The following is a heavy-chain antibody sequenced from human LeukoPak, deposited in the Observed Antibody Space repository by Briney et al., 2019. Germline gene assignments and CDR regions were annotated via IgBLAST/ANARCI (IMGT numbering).Heavy chain of an antibody. CDR2: ISGGGDMT. V-gene: IGHV3-23*01. J-gene: IGHJ4*02. D-gene: IGHD2-2*01. CDR3: AGAGGYCRSTSCSFDY. Sequence: GESLRLSCAASEFTFSNYAMSWVRQAPGKGLQWVASISGGGDMTYYADSVKGRSTISRANSKNTLYLQINSLKVEDTTVYYCAGAGGYCRSTSCSFDYWGQGTLVTVSS. CDR1: EFTFSNYA.